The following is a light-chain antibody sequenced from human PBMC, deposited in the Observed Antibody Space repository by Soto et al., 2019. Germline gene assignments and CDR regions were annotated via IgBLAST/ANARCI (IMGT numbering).Light chain of an antibody. J-gene: IGKJ1*01. CDR3: QQLKTYPPT. CDR2: AAS. Sequence: DIQMTQSPSSLSASVGDRVTITCRASQNIRTYLAWYQQKPHKAPKLLIYAASTLQSGVPSRFSGSGSATDFALTISSLQPEDFATYYCQQLKTYPPTFGQGTKVDIK. V-gene: IGKV1-9*01. CDR1: QNIRTY.